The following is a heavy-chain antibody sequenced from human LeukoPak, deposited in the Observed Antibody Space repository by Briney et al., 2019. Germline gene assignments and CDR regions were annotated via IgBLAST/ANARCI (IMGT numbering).Heavy chain of an antibody. CDR1: GFTFDDYA. D-gene: IGHD3-10*01. J-gene: IGHJ3*02. CDR3: AKDKSPLVRGARGAFDI. CDR2: ISWNSGSI. V-gene: IGHV3-9*01. Sequence: GRSLRLSCAASGFTFDDYAMHWVRQAPGKGLEWVSGISWNSGSIGYADSVKGRFTISRDNAKNSLYPQMNSLRAEDTALYYCAKDKSPLVRGARGAFDIWGQGTMVTVSS.